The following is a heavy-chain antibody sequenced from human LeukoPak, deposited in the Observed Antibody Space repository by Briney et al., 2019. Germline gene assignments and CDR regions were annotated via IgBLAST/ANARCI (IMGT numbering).Heavy chain of an antibody. CDR3: AKDLRNLERFL. Sequence: GGSLRLSCAASGFTFSSYAMSWVRQAPEKGLEWVSAISGSGGSTYYADSVKGRFTISRDNSKNTLYLQMNSLRAEDTAVYYCAKDLRNLERFLWGQGTLVTVSS. CDR1: GFTFSSYA. CDR2: ISGSGGST. D-gene: IGHD1-1*01. J-gene: IGHJ4*02. V-gene: IGHV3-23*01.